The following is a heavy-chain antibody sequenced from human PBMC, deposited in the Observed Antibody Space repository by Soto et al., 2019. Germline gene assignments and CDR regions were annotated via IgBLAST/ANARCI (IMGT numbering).Heavy chain of an antibody. CDR3: ARGGRRYCSGGSCFPYNWFDP. J-gene: IGHJ5*02. CDR1: GGSFSGYY. CDR2: INHSGST. Sequence: PSETLSLTCAVYGGSFSGYYWSWIRQPPGKGLEWIGEINHSGSTNYNPSLKSRVTISVDTSKNQFSLKLSSVTAADTAVYYCARGGRRYCSGGSCFPYNWFDPWGQGTLVTVSS. V-gene: IGHV4-34*01. D-gene: IGHD2-15*01.